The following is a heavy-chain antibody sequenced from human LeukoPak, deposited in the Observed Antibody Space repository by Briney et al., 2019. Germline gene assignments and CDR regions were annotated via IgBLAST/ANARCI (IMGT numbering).Heavy chain of an antibody. D-gene: IGHD7-27*01. J-gene: IGHJ3*01. CDR3: ARGGPSVLTGGAFDL. CDR1: GFIFNSYS. Sequence: GGSLRLSCVASGFIFNSYSMNWVRQAPGKGPEWVSSISSSSRFIYYADSVKGRFTISRDSAKNSLYLQMNSLRPEDSATYYCARGGPSVLTGGAFDLWGQGTVVTVS. V-gene: IGHV3-21*01. CDR2: ISSSSRFI.